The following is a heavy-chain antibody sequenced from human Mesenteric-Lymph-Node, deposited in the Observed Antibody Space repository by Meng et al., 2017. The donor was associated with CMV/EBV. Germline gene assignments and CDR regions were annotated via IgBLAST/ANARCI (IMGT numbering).Heavy chain of an antibody. D-gene: IGHD7-27*01. CDR1: GFTFSSYA. CDR3: AKNGGNWGSYFDY. J-gene: IGHJ4*02. V-gene: IGHV3-23*01. CDR2: ISGSGGST. Sequence: ASGFTFSSYAMSWVRQAPGKGLEWVSAISGSGGSTFYADSVKGRFTISRDNSKNTLSLQMNSLRAEDTAVYYCAKNGGNWGSYFDYWGQGTLVTVSS.